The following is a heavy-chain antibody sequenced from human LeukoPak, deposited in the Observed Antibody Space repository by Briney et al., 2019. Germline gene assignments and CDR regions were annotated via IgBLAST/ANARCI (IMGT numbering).Heavy chain of an antibody. CDR3: ASRTLNYYDSSGYYYFDY. CDR1: GGSISSGGYY. J-gene: IGHJ4*02. Sequence: PSQTLSLTCTVSGGSISSGGYYWSWIRQHPGKGLEWIGYIYYSGSTNYNPSLKSRVTISVDTSKNQFSLKLSSVTAADTAVYYCASRTLNYYDSSGYYYFDYWGQGTLVTVSS. CDR2: IYYSGST. D-gene: IGHD3-22*01. V-gene: IGHV4-31*03.